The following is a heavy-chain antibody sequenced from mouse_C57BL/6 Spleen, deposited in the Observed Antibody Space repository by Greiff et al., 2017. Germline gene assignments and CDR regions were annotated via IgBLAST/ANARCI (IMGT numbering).Heavy chain of an antibody. J-gene: IGHJ3*01. CDR2: IYPAIGST. Sequence: VQLQQPVAELVRPGASVKLSCTASGSTFTNSFMPWVKQRPEQGLEWIGRIYPAIGSTKYAPKFQGKATITADTTTNTAYLQLSSLTSEVTAIYYCARDWDEFAYWGQGTLVTVSA. CDR1: GSTFTNSF. CDR3: ARDWDEFAY. D-gene: IGHD4-1*01. V-gene: IGHV14-3*01.